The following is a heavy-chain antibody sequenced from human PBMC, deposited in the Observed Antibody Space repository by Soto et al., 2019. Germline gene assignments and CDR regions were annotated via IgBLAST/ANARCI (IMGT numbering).Heavy chain of an antibody. CDR3: ARNLMDYDILAGYYMASYFDY. CDR2: INAGNGNT. D-gene: IGHD3-9*01. CDR1: GYTFTSYA. Sequence: GASVKVSCKASGYTFTSYAMHWVRQAPGQRLEWMGWINAGNGNTKYSQKFQGRVTVTRDTSASTAYMELSSLRSEDTAVHHGARNLMDYDILAGYYMASYFDYWGHGTLDTVSP. J-gene: IGHJ4*01. V-gene: IGHV1-3*01.